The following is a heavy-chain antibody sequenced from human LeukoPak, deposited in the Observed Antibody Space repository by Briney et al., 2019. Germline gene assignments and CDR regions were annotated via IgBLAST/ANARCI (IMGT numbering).Heavy chain of an antibody. D-gene: IGHD4-17*01. V-gene: IGHV3-9*01. CDR3: AEVRLRRWFDAFDM. CDR2: ISWNSSNI. Sequence: GGSLRLSCAASGFTFDDYAMHWVRQAPGKGLEWVSAISWNSSNIGYADSVKGRFTISRDNAKNSLYLQMNSLRAEDTAVYYCAEVRLRRWFDAFDMGGQETIVTVS. CDR1: GFTFDDYA. J-gene: IGHJ3*02.